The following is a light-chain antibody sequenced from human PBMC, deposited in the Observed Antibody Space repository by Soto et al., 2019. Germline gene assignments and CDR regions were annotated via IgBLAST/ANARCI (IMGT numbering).Light chain of an antibody. V-gene: IGKV4-1*01. CDR3: QQYYDTPLT. Sequence: DIVMTQSPDSLAVSLGERATINCKSSQSVLYSSNNKNYLAWYQQKPGQPPKLLIHWASTRESGVPDRFSGSESGTDFTLTISSLQAEDVAVYFCQQYYDTPLTFGGGTKVEIK. CDR2: WAS. CDR1: QSVLYSSNNKNY. J-gene: IGKJ4*01.